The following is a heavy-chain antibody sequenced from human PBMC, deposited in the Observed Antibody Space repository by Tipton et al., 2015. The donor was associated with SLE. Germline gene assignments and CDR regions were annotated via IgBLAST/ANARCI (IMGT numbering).Heavy chain of an antibody. J-gene: IGHJ4*02. CDR2: IRYDGSYK. CDR3: AGNMPN. D-gene: IGHD2-2*01. V-gene: IGHV3-30*02. CDR1: GFTFSSYG. Sequence: GSLRPSCAASGFTFSSYGMHWVRQAPGKGLEWVAFIRYDGSYKYYADSVKGRFTISRDNSKNTLYLQMNSLRAEDTAVYYCAGNMPNWGQGTLVTVSS.